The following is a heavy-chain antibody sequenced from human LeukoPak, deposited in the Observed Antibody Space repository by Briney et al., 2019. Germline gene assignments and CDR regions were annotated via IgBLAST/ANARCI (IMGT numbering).Heavy chain of an antibody. CDR1: GYTFTSYD. V-gene: IGHV1-8*03. CDR2: MNPNSGNT. D-gene: IGHD3-10*01. Sequence: ASVKVSCKASGYTFTSYDINWVRQATGQGLEWMGWMNPNSGNTGYAQKFQGRVTITRNTSISTAYMELSSLRSEDTAVYYCAMGITYSYLVIMSTTPSFDYWGQGTLGTVSS. CDR3: AMGITYSYLVIMSTTPSFDY. J-gene: IGHJ4*02.